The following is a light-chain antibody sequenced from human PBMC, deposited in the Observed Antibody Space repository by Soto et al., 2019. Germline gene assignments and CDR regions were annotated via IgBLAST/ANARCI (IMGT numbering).Light chain of an antibody. CDR1: QSVGKY. CDR3: RQYSNWRPCT. CDR2: DAS. Sequence: ELVMTQSPATLSLSPEETATLSCRASQSVGKYLVWYQHNPGQAPTLLIYDASNRATGIPARFSGSGSGTEFTITISSLQSEDFAVYYCRQYSNWRPCTFGQGTRVDIK. J-gene: IGKJ1*01. V-gene: IGKV3-15*01.